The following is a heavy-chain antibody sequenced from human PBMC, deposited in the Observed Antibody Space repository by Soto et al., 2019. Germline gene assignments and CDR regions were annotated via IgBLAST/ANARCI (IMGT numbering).Heavy chain of an antibody. Sequence: SETLSLTCTVSGGSISSGGYYWSWIRQHPGKGLEWIGYIYYSGSTYYNPSLKSRVTISVDTSKNQFSLKLSSVTAADTAVYYCARESSVDSSPHDAFDIWGQGTMVTVSS. CDR3: ARESSVDSSPHDAFDI. V-gene: IGHV4-31*03. CDR2: IYYSGST. J-gene: IGHJ3*02. CDR1: GGSISSGGYY. D-gene: IGHD2-21*01.